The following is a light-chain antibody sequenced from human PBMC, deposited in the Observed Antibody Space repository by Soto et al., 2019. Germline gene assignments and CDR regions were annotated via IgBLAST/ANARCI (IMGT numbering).Light chain of an antibody. J-gene: IGLJ2*01. V-gene: IGLV2-23*01. CDR3: CSYVGSSVI. Sequence: QSVLTQPASVSGSPGQSITISCTGTSGDVGGYNLVSWYRQHPGKAPKVMIYEDTKRPSGVSNRFSGSKFGNTASLTISGLQAEDEADYYCCSYVGSSVIFGGGTKVTVL. CDR2: EDT. CDR1: SGDVGGYNL.